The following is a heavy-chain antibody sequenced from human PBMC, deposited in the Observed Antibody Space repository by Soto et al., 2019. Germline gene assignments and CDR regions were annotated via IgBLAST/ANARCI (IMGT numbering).Heavy chain of an antibody. CDR3: AKDHDEDFGYDLDYFNY. D-gene: IGHD5-12*01. CDR1: GFNFDDYA. CDR2: ISWESGSI. J-gene: IGHJ4*02. Sequence: EVQLVESGGGLVQPGRSLRLSCAASGFNFDDYAMHWVRQIPGKGLEWVSGISWESGSIGYADSVKGRFSISRDNAKNSLYLQMNSLRAEDTAFYYCAKDHDEDFGYDLDYFNYWGQGTLVTVSS. V-gene: IGHV3-9*01.